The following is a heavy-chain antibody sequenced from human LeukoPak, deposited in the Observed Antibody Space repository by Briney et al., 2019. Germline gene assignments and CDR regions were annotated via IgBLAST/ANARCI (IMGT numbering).Heavy chain of an antibody. D-gene: IGHD2-15*01. CDR2: IYTSGST. J-gene: IGHJ6*02. CDR3: ARDLDDVVVVAASTMHVGGMDV. V-gene: IGHV4-4*07. Sequence: SETLSLTCTVSGGSISSYYWSWIRQPAGKGLEWIGRIYTSGSTNYNPSLKSRVTMSVDTSQNPFSLKLSSVTAADTAVYYCARDLDDVVVVAASTMHVGGMDVWGQGTTVTVSS. CDR1: GGSISSYY.